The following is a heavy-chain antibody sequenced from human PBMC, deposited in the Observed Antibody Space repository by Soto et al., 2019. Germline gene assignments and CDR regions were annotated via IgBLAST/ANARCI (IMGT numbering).Heavy chain of an antibody. CDR2: INPNSGVT. V-gene: IGHV1-2*02. Sequence: ASVKVSCKASGYTFTGYFIHWVRQAPGEGLEWVGYINPNSGVTKYAPRFLGRVTITRDTSIRTAYMDLNNLRSDDTAVYFCARGGGTIRARRRWGPGTLVTVSS. D-gene: IGHD2-2*01. J-gene: IGHJ4*02. CDR3: ARGGGTIRARRR. CDR1: GYTFTGYF.